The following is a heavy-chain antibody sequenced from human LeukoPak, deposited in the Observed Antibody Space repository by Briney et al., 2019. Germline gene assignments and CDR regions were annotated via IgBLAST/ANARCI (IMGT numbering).Heavy chain of an antibody. Sequence: PGGSLRLSCAASGFTFSSYWMSWIRQPPGKGLEWIGYIYYSGSTNYNPSLKSRVTIVVDRSKNHFSLKLKSVTAADTAVYYCARDRNNGWSDVFDVWGRGTMVTVSS. V-gene: IGHV4-59*01. CDR2: IYYSGST. J-gene: IGHJ3*01. CDR1: GFTFSSYW. D-gene: IGHD6-19*01. CDR3: ARDRNNGWSDVFDV.